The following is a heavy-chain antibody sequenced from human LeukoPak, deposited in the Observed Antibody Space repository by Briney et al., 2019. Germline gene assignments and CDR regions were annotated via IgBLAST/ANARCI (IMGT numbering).Heavy chain of an antibody. J-gene: IGHJ4*02. CDR2: IYYSGST. V-gene: IGHV4-59*01. D-gene: IGHD3-10*01. CDR3: ARGRGVRGGSFDY. CDR1: GDSLSNYY. Sequence: SETLSLTCTVSGDSLSNYYWSWIRQPPGKGLEWIGYIYYSGSTNYNPSLKSRVTISVDTSKNQFSLKLSSVTAADTAVYYCARGRGVRGGSFDYWGQGSLVTVSS.